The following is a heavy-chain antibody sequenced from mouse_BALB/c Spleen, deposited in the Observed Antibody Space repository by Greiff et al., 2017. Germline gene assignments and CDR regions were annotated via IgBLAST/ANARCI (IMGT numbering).Heavy chain of an antibody. V-gene: IGHV5-6-5*01. CDR2: ISSGGST. D-gene: IGHD2-4*01. CDR1: GFTFSSYA. CDR3: AREGDYDYLYYYAMDY. Sequence: EVQVVESGGGLVKPGGSLKLSCAASGFTFSSYAMSWVRQTPEKRLEWVASISSGGSTYYTDSVKGRFTISRDNARNILYLQMSSLRSEDTAMYYCAREGDYDYLYYYAMDYWGQGTSVTVSS. J-gene: IGHJ4*01.